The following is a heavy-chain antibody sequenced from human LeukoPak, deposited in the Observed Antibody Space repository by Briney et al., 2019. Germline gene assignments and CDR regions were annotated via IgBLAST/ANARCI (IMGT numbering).Heavy chain of an antibody. CDR3: ARDYGHDATTWPDY. J-gene: IGHJ4*02. CDR1: GHTFIGHY. CDR2: INPNISGT. Sequence: ASVKVSCKTSGHTFIGHYMHWVRQAPGQGLEWMGWINPNISGTHYAQKFQGRVTMTRDTSITTAYMELSALTSDDTAMYFCARDYGHDATTWPDYWGQGTLVTVSS. D-gene: IGHD1-14*01. V-gene: IGHV1-2*02.